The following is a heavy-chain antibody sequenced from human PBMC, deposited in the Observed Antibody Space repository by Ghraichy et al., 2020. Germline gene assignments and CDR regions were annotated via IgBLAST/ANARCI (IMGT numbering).Heavy chain of an antibody. CDR2: ISWDGGST. CDR1: GFTFDDYT. J-gene: IGHJ4*02. V-gene: IGHV3-43*01. CDR3: AKDTRGRWLQFSDSFDY. Sequence: GESLNISCAASGFTFDDYTMHCVRQAPGKGLEWVSLISWDGGSTYYADSVKGRFTISRDNSKNSLYLQMNSLRTEDTALYYCAKDTRGRWLQFSDSFDYWGQGTLVTVSS. D-gene: IGHD5-24*01.